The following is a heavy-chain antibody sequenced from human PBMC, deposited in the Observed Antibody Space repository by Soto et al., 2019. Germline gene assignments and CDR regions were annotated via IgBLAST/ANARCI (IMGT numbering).Heavy chain of an antibody. Sequence: GGSLRLSCAASGFTVSSNYMSWVRQAPGKGLEWVSVIYSGGSTYYADSVKGRFTISRDNSKNTLYLQMNSLRAEDTAVYYCASTQKYSSDWSRFDIWGQGTMVTVSS. J-gene: IGHJ3*02. CDR2: IYSGGST. D-gene: IGHD6-19*01. CDR1: GFTVSSNY. CDR3: ASTQKYSSDWSRFDI. V-gene: IGHV3-53*01.